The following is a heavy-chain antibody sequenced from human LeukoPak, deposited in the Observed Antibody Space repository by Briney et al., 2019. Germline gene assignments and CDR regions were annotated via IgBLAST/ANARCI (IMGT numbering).Heavy chain of an antibody. CDR3: ARDVYYYDSSGSLYYGMDV. CDR1: GFTFSSYG. V-gene: IGHV3-30*19. J-gene: IGHJ6*02. CDR2: ISYDGSNK. Sequence: GRSLRLSCAASGFTFSSYGMHWVRQAPGKGLEWVAVISYDGSNKYYADSVKGRFTISRDNSKNTLYLQMNSLRAEDTAVYYCARDVYYYDSSGSLYYGMDVWGQGTTVTVSS. D-gene: IGHD3-22*01.